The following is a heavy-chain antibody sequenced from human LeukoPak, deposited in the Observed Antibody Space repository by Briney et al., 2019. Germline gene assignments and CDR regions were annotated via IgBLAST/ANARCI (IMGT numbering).Heavy chain of an antibody. CDR1: GYTFTGYY. Sequence: GASVKVSCKASGYTFTGYYMHWVRQAPGQGLGWVGWINPNSGGTNYAQKCQGSVTMTRDTSISTAYMDLSRLRSDNTAVYDCARVQYQLRQVFDYWGQGTLVTVSS. CDR3: ARVQYQLRQVFDY. V-gene: IGHV1-2*02. J-gene: IGHJ4*02. D-gene: IGHD2-2*01. CDR2: INPNSGGT.